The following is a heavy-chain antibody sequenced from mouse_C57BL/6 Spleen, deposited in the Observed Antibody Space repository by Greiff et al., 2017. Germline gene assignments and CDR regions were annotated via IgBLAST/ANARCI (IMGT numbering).Heavy chain of an antibody. CDR3: ARELLRLFDY. CDR2: INPSSGYT. D-gene: IGHD1-1*01. CDR1: GYTFTSYT. J-gene: IGHJ2*01. V-gene: IGHV1-4*01. Sequence: VQLKESGAELARPGASVKMSCKASGYTFTSYTMHWVKQRPGQGLEWIGYINPSSGYTKYNQKFKDKATLTADKSSSAAYMQLSSLTSEDSAVYYCARELLRLFDYWGQGTTLTVSS.